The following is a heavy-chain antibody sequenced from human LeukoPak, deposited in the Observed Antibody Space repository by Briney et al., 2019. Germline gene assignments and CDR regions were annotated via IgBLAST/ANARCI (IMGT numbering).Heavy chain of an antibody. CDR2: MNPNSGNT. J-gene: IGHJ4*02. CDR1: GYTFTSYD. Sequence: ASVKVSCKASGYTFTSYDINWVRQATGQGLEWMGWMNPNSGNTGYAQKFQGRVTMTRDTSISTAYMELTWLTSDDTAVYYCARVKPIAAAGPNYYFDYWGQGTLVTVSS. D-gene: IGHD6-13*01. V-gene: IGHV1-8*01. CDR3: ARVKPIAAAGPNYYFDY.